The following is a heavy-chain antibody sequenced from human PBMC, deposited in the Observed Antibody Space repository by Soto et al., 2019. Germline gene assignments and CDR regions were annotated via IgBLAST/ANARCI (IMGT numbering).Heavy chain of an antibody. CDR2: IYYSGST. CDR1: GGSVSSGSYY. CDR3: ARALSGDI. V-gene: IGHV4-61*01. Sequence: QVQLQESGPGLVKPSETLSLTCTVSGGSVSSGSYYWSWIRQPPGKGLEWIGYIYYSGSTNYNPSLKRRVTISVDTSKNQFSLKLSSVTAADTAVYYCARALSGDIWGQGTLVTVSS. J-gene: IGHJ4*02. D-gene: IGHD7-27*01.